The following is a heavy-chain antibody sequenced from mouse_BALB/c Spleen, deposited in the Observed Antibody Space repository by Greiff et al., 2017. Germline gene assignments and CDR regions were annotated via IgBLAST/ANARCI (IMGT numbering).Heavy chain of an antibody. CDR2: IDPENGDT. CDR1: GFNIKDYY. Sequence: VQLQQSGAELVRPGASVKLSCTASGFNIKDYYMHWVKQRPEQGLEWIGWIDPENGDTEYAPKFQGKATMTADTSSNTAYLQLSSLTSEDTAVYYGDAPYGSDYWGQGTTLTVSS. V-gene: IGHV14-4*02. D-gene: IGHD1-1*01. CDR3: DAPYGSDY. J-gene: IGHJ2*01.